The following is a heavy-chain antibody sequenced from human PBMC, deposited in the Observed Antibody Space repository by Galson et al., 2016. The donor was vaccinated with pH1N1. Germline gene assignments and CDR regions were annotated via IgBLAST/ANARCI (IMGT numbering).Heavy chain of an antibody. J-gene: IGHJ6*03. Sequence: SVKVSCKAPGDTFSNYGVSWVRQAPGQGLEWMGGLIPMFGTVNYVQKLQGSVPITAEESSSTAYMELRRLTSEDTAVYYCARLRWGYDGNSNLYYYYHMDVWGKGTAVTVSS. D-gene: IGHD4-23*01. CDR3: ARLRWGYDGNSNLYYYYHMDV. CDR1: GDTFSNYG. V-gene: IGHV1-69*13. CDR2: LIPMFGTV.